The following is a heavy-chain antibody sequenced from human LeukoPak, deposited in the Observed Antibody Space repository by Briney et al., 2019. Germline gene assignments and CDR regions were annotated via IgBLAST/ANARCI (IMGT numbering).Heavy chain of an antibody. CDR2: INPNSGGT. CDR1: GYTFTGYY. J-gene: IGHJ4*02. V-gene: IGHV1-2*02. Sequence: ASVKVSCKASGYTFTGYYMHWVRQAPGQGLEWMGWINPNSGGTNYAQKFQGRVTMTRDTSISTAYMELSRLRSDDTAVYYCAGDRSDLQGYVDYWGQGTLVTVSS. CDR3: AGDRSDLQGYVDY.